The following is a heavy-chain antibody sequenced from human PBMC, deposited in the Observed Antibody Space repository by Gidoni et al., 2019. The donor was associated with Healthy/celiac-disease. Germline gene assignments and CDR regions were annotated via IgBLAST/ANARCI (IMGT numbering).Heavy chain of an antibody. D-gene: IGHD2-15*01. J-gene: IGHJ6*02. CDR1: GYNCTSYG. CDR3: ARDPGYCSGGSCYSDYYYGMDV. V-gene: IGHV1-18*01. Sequence: QVQLVQSGAEVKKPGASVKVSCKASGYNCTSYGISWVRQAPGQGLEWRGWISAYNGNTNYAQKLQGRVTMTTDTSTSTAYMELRSLRSDDTAVYYCARDPGYCSGGSCYSDYYYGMDVWGQGTTVTVSS. CDR2: ISAYNGNT.